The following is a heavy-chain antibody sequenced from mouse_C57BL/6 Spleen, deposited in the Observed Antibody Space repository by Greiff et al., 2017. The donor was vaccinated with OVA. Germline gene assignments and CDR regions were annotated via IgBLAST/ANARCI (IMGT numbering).Heavy chain of an antibody. J-gene: IGHJ3*01. CDR1: GFTFSDYG. CDR2: ISSGSSTL. Sequence: EVQGVESGGGLVKPGGSLKLSCAASGFTFSDYGMHWVRQAPEKGLEWVAYISSGSSTLYYADTVQGRFTISRDNDKSTLFLQMTSLWSEDTARDYCASYDGGAYWGQGTLVTVSA. D-gene: IGHD2-3*01. V-gene: IGHV5-17*01. CDR3: ASYDGGAY.